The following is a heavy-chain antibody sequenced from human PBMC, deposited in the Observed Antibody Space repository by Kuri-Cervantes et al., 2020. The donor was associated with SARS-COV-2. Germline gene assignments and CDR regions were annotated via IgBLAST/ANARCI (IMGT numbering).Heavy chain of an antibody. CDR1: GFTFSSYA. J-gene: IGHJ4*02. CDR2: INGSVGST. V-gene: IGHV3-23*01. D-gene: IGHD6-13*01. CDR3: ARMTTKQQLVPQGFDY. Sequence: AESLSLTCAASGFTFSSYAMGWVRQAPGKGLEWVSAINGSVGSTYYADSVKGRFTISRDNSKTTLYLQMNSLRAEDTAVYYCARMTTKQQLVPQGFDYWGQGTLVTVSS.